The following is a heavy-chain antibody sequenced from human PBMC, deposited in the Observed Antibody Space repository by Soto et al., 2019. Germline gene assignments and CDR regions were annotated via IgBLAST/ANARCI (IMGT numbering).Heavy chain of an antibody. Sequence: PGRSLRLSCSAYGFTFSSYAMSWVRQAPGQGLEWVSAISGSGGSTYYADSVKGRFTISRDNSKNTLYLQMNSLRAEDTAVYYCAKGGARVRSSSYGLVGWCPGTKVTVSS. CDR1: GFTFSSYA. V-gene: IGHV3-23*01. D-gene: IGHD3-10*01. CDR3: AKGGARVRSSSYGLVG. CDR2: ISGSGGST. J-gene: IGHJ6*02.